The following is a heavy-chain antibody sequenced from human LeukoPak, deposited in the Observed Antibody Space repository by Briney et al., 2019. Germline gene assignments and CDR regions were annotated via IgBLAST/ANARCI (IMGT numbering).Heavy chain of an antibody. CDR1: GYTFTSYG. J-gene: IGHJ4*02. CDR2: ISANNGNT. D-gene: IGHD3-22*01. CDR3: ARAPMYDSSGYFIH. V-gene: IGHV1-18*01. Sequence: ASVKVSCKASGYTFTSYGISWVRQAPGQGLEWMGWISANNGNTNYAQKLQGRVTMTTDTSTSTAYMELRSLTSADTAVYYCARAPMYDSSGYFIHWGQGARVTVSS.